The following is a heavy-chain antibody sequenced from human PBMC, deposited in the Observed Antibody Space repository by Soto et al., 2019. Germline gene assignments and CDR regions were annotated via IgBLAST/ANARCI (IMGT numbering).Heavy chain of an antibody. CDR1: GFTFSSYA. Sequence: EVQLLESGGGLVQPGGSLRLSCAASGFTFSSYAMNWVRQAPGKGLEWVSIIGGSGDSTYYPDSVKGRFTISRDNTKNTLYLQMNSLRADDTAVYYCANKFFSGSGSYRGWFDPWGQGTLVTVSS. CDR3: ANKFFSGSGSYRGWFDP. V-gene: IGHV3-23*01. CDR2: IGGSGDST. D-gene: IGHD3-10*01. J-gene: IGHJ5*02.